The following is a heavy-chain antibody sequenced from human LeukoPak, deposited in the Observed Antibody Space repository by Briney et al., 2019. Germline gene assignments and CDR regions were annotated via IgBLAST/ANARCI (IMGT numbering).Heavy chain of an antibody. CDR1: GYTFTGYY. CDR2: INPNSGGT. CDR3: ARVDSSGFSYY. J-gene: IGHJ4*02. V-gene: IGHV1-2*02. D-gene: IGHD3-22*01. Sequence: ASVKVSCKASGYTFTGYYMHRVRQAPGQGREWMGWINPNSGGTNYAQKFQGRVTMTRDTSISTAYMELSRLRSDDTAVCYCARVDSSGFSYYGGQGTLVTVSS.